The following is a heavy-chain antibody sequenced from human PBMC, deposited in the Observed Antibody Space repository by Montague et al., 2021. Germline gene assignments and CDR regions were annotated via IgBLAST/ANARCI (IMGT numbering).Heavy chain of an antibody. CDR1: GGSVSAGNYC. J-gene: IGHJ4*02. CDR2: IYYTGSS. Sequence: SETLSLTCNVSGGSVSAGNYCWIWIRQPPGKELEWIGYIYYTGSSKYNPSLESRVTISISTSKKQFTLKLSSVTAADTAVYYCARGQWLVPYYLDSWGQGTLVTVSS. V-gene: IGHV4-61*01. D-gene: IGHD6-19*01. CDR3: ARGQWLVPYYLDS.